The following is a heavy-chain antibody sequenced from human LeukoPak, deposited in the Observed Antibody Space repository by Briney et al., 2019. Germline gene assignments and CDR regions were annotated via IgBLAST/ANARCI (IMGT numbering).Heavy chain of an antibody. CDR2: ISAYNGNT. CDR3: AIAYCGGDCYTDYYYGMDV. CDR1: GYTFTSYG. Sequence: EASVKVSCKASGYTFTSYGISWVRQAPGQGLEWMGWISAYNGNTNYAQKLQGRVTMTTDTSTSTAYMELRSLRSDDTAVYYCAIAYCGGDCYTDYYYGMDVWGQGTTVTVSS. D-gene: IGHD2-21*02. J-gene: IGHJ6*02. V-gene: IGHV1-18*01.